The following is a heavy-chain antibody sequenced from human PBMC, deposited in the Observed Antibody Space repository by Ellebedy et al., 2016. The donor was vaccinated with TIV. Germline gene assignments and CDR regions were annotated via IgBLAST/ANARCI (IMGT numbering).Heavy chain of an antibody. CDR3: ARGGLYGTSVEGFDY. CDR1: GGSIGSYY. Sequence: MPSETLSLTCTISGGSIGSYYWSWMRQSPGKGLQWIGYFNYRENTNYNPSLKSRVTISADTSKNQLSLKLTSVTTADTAVYFCARGGLYGTSVEGFDYWGQGTLVTVSS. D-gene: IGHD4-17*01. CDR2: FNYRENT. J-gene: IGHJ4*02. V-gene: IGHV4-59*01.